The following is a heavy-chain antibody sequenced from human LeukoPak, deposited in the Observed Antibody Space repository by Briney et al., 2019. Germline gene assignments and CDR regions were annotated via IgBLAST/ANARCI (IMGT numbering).Heavy chain of an antibody. CDR1: GFTFSNYA. Sequence: GGSLRLSCAASGFTFSNYAMAWVRQAPGKGLEWVAFIRYDGSNKYYADSVKGRFTISRDNSKNTLYLQMNSLRAEDTAVYYCAKDLPYYYDSSGPKNGFDYWGQGTLVTVSS. J-gene: IGHJ4*02. CDR3: AKDLPYYYDSSGPKNGFDY. V-gene: IGHV3-30*02. CDR2: IRYDGSNK. D-gene: IGHD3-22*01.